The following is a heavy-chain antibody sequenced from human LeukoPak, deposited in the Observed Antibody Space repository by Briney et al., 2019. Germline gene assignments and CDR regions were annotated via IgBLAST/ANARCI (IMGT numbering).Heavy chain of an antibody. CDR3: ARGLRRLAGYGYYYYYYMDV. CDR1: GGSFSGYY. CDR2: INHSGST. J-gene: IGHJ6*03. V-gene: IGHV4-34*01. D-gene: IGHD5-18*01. Sequence: PSETLSLTCAVYGGSFSGYYWSWVRQPPGKGLEWIGKINHSGSTNYNPSLKRRFTISVATSKNQFSLELFSVTAADTALYYCARGLRRLAGYGYYYYYYMDVWAKGTTVSVSS.